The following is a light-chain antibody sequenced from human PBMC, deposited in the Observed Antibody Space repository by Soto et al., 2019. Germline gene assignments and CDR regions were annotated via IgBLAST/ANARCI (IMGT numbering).Light chain of an antibody. CDR1: QSVSSN. V-gene: IGKV3-15*01. J-gene: IGKJ3*01. CDR3: QQYNNWPPFT. Sequence: EIVMTQSPATLSVSPGERATLCCRASQSVSSNLAWYQQKPGQAPRLLIYGASTRATGIPARFSGSGSGTEFPLTISSLQSEDFAVYYCQQYNNWPPFTFGPGNKVDIK. CDR2: GAS.